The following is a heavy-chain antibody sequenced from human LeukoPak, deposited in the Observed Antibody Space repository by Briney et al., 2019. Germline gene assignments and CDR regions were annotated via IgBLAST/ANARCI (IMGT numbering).Heavy chain of an antibody. CDR3: ARATGTYCSGGSCFNWFDP. J-gene: IGHJ5*02. D-gene: IGHD2-15*01. V-gene: IGHV1-2*06. CDR1: GYTFTGYY. Sequence: APVKVSCKASGYTFTGYYMHWVRQAPGQGLEWMGRINPNSGGTNYAQKFQGRVTMTRDTSISTAYMELSRLRSDDTAVYYCARATGTYCSGGSCFNWFDPWGQGTLVTVSS. CDR2: INPNSGGT.